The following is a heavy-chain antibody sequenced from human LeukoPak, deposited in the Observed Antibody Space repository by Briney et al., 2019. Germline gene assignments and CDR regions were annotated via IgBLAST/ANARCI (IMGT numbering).Heavy chain of an antibody. D-gene: IGHD3-22*01. CDR2: ICYSGST. CDR3: ASGDNGMIVVWDY. Sequence: SETLSLTCTVSGGAISSSSYYWGWIRQPPGKGLEWVGSICYSGSTLYNPSLKSRVTISVDTSKNQFSLKLSSVTAADTAVYYCASGDNGMIVVWDYWGQGTLVTVSS. CDR1: GGAISSSSYY. J-gene: IGHJ4*02. V-gene: IGHV4-39*07.